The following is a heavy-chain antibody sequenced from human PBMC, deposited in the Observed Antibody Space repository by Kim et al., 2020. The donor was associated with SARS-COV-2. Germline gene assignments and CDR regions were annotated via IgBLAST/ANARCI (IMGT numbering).Heavy chain of an antibody. CDR3: AKDGYYGSGSYGFSYYFDY. V-gene: IGHV3-23*03. J-gene: IGHJ4*02. D-gene: IGHD3-10*01. Sequence: GRLTISRDNSKNTLELQMNSLRAEDTAVYYCAKDGYYGSGSYGFSYYFDYWGQGTLVTVSS.